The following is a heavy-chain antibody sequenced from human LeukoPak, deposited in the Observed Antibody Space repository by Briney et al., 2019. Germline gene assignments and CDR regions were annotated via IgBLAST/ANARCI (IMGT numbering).Heavy chain of an antibody. V-gene: IGHV3-74*01. CDR2: ISSDGSST. Sequence: PGGSLRLSCAASGLTLSSYWMHWVRQAPGKGLVWVSRISSDGSSTTYADSVKGRFTISRDNAKNTLHLQINGLRAEDTAVYYCAKEKSSGFDYWGQGTLVTVSS. D-gene: IGHD6-19*01. CDR1: GLTLSSYW. J-gene: IGHJ4*02. CDR3: AKEKSSGFDY.